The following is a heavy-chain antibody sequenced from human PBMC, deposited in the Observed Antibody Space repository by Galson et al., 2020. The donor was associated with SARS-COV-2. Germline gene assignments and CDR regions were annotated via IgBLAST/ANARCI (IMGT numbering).Heavy chain of an antibody. D-gene: IGHD2-2*01. J-gene: IGHJ3*01. CDR3: AKETSRGYCSIGQCWCGAFDF. CDR1: AFTYNSYG. V-gene: IGHV3-30*18. Sequence: QAGGSLTISCAASAFTYNSYGMHWVRQAPGKGPEWVAIISSDGSNKLYADSVKGRFTISRDNSKNTLHLQMNSLRAEDTAIYYCAKETSRGYCSIGQCWCGAFDFWGPGTMVTVSS. CDR2: ISSDGSNK.